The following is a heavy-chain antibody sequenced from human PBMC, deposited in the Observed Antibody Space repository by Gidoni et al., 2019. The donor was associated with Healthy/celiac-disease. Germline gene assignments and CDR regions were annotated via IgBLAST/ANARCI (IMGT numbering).Heavy chain of an antibody. CDR3: TRLVEIVVVPAAVVDWFDP. J-gene: IGHJ5*02. V-gene: IGHV3-73*01. D-gene: IGHD2-2*03. CDR1: GFTFRGSA. Sequence: EVQLVVFGGGLVQPGGPLKLSCAAPGFTFRGSALHRVRQASGEGLELVGRIRSEANSYATAYAASVKGRFTISRDDSKNTAYLQMNSLKTEDTAVYYCTRLVEIVVVPAAVVDWFDPWGQGTLVTVSS. CDR2: IRSEANSYAT.